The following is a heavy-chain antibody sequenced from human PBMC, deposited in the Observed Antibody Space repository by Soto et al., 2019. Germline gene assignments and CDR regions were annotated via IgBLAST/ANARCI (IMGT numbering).Heavy chain of an antibody. J-gene: IGHJ2*01. CDR1: GFTFGSYA. Sequence: EVQLLESGGGLVQPGGSLRLSCAASGFTFGSYAMTWARQAPGKGLEWLSGISGSGGGTYYADSVRGRFTISRDNSKNTLYLQLDSLRVDDTAVYYCARREIVVASSYWYFDLWGRGTLVTASS. CDR3: ARREIVVASSYWYFDL. CDR2: ISGSGGGT. V-gene: IGHV3-23*01. D-gene: IGHD5-12*01.